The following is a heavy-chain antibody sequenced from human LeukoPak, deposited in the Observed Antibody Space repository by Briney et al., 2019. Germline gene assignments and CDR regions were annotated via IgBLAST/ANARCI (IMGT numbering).Heavy chain of an antibody. CDR1: GGIFSNYV. CDR3: ARGTGEGYTYGRYYFDY. J-gene: IGHJ4*02. D-gene: IGHD5-18*01. V-gene: IGHV1-69*13. CDR2: IIPIFGTP. Sequence: SVKVSCKASGGIFSNYVISWVRQTPGQGLEWMGQIIPIFGTPDYAQKFQGRVTITADESTSTAYMELSSLRSDDTAVYYCARGTGEGYTYGRYYFDYWGQGTLVTVSS.